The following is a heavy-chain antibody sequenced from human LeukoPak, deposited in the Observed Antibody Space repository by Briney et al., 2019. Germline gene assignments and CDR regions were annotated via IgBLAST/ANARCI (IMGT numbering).Heavy chain of an antibody. Sequence: PGGSLRLSCAASGFTFSSYSMNWVRQAPGKGLEWVSYISSSSSTIYYADSVKGRFTISRDNAKNSLYLQMNGLRAEDTAVYYCARVRVQLWLWSDYWGQGTLVTVSS. D-gene: IGHD5-18*01. V-gene: IGHV3-48*01. CDR2: ISSSSSTI. J-gene: IGHJ4*02. CDR1: GFTFSSYS. CDR3: ARVRVQLWLWSDY.